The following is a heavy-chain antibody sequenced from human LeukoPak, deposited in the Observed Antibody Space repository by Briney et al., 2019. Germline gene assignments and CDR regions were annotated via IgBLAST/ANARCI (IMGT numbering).Heavy chain of an antibody. Sequence: GGSLRLSCAASGFTFTSHSMNWVRQAPGKGLEWVSTISGGGGSTYYADSVKGRFTISRDNSKNTLYLQVNSLRAEDTAVYYCAKGGKWDVTPFDYWGQGTLVTVSS. V-gene: IGHV3-23*01. CDR1: GFTFTSHS. J-gene: IGHJ4*02. D-gene: IGHD1-26*01. CDR2: ISGGGGST. CDR3: AKGGKWDVTPFDY.